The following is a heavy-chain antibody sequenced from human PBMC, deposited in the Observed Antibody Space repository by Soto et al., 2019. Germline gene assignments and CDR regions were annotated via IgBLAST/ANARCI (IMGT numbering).Heavy chain of an antibody. CDR2: ISGSGGST. CDR1: GFTFSSYA. CDR3: AKDRERSSHDS. J-gene: IGHJ4*02. D-gene: IGHD1-1*01. V-gene: IGHV3-23*01. Sequence: EVQLLESGGGLVQPGGSLRLSCAPSGFTFSSYAMSWVRQAPGKGLEWVSSISGSGGSTYYADSVKGRFTISRDRSKNTVYLQMNSLRAEDTAVYYCAKDRERSSHDSWGQGILVTVSS.